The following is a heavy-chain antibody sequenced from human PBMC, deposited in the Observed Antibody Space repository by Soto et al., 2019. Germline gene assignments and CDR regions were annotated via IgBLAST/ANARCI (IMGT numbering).Heavy chain of an antibody. CDR3: ARSVAVPGAHIDY. D-gene: IGHD6-19*01. Sequence: TLSLPCSVSGGSLSGSYWGWVRQSPGKGLEWLGYVYYTGSTNYSPSLRSRVSISVDTSKNEFSLRLSSVTAADTAVYFCARSVAVPGAHIDYWGQGTQVTVSS. CDR2: VYYTGST. V-gene: IGHV4-59*01. J-gene: IGHJ4*02. CDR1: GGSLSGSY.